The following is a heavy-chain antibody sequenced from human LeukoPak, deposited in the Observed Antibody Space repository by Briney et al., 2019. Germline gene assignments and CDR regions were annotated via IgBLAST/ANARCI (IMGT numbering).Heavy chain of an antibody. V-gene: IGHV1-18*04. J-gene: IGHJ4*02. D-gene: IGHD3-10*01. CDR2: ISAYNGNT. Sequence: ASVKVSCKASGYTFTSYGISWVRQAPGQGLEWMGWISAYNGNTNCAQKLQGRVTMTTDTSTSTAYMQLRSLRSDDTAVYYCARVGYGSGEIEGWGPPRLRYYFDYWGQGTLVPVSS. CDR3: ARVGYGSGEIEGWGPPRLRYYFDY. CDR1: GYTFTSYG.